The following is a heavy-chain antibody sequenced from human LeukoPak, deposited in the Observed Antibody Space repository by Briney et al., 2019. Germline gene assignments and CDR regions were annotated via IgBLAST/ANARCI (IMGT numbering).Heavy chain of an antibody. CDR2: VSYDGSDK. D-gene: IGHD6-13*01. J-gene: IGHJ5*02. Sequence: GGSLRLSCAASGFTFSDYYMSWIRQAPGKGLEWVAVVSYDGSDKYYADSVKGRFTISRDNSKNTLYLEMNSLKSEDTAVYFCTKDRSSSPNWFEPWGQGTLVTVSS. CDR1: GFTFSDYY. CDR3: TKDRSSSPNWFEP. V-gene: IGHV3-30*18.